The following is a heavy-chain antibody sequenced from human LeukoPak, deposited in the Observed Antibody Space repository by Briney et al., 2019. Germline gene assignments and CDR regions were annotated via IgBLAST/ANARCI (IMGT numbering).Heavy chain of an antibody. J-gene: IGHJ2*01. CDR2: IYNNGRT. CDR3: ARDPGSSGYWYFDL. CDR1: GDSMSSYY. V-gene: IGHV4-59*01. Sequence: SETLSLTCTVPGDSMSSYYWSWIRQPPGKGLEWIGYIYNNGRTNYNPSLKSRVTISVDTSKNQFSLRLTSVTAADTAVYYCARDPGSSGYWYFDLWGRGTLVTVSS. D-gene: IGHD6-19*01.